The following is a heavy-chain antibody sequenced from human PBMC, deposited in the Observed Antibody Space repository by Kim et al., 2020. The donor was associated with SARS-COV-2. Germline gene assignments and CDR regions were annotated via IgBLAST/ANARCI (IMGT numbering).Heavy chain of an antibody. Sequence: YYADSVKGRVTISRDKAKNSLYLQMISLRAEDTAVYYCARAAAASFDFDYWGQGTLVTVSS. CDR3: ARAAAASFDFDY. J-gene: IGHJ4*02. D-gene: IGHD6-13*01. V-gene: IGHV3-21*01.